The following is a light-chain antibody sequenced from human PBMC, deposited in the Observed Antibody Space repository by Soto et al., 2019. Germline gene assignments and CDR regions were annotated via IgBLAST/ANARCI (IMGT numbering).Light chain of an antibody. Sequence: QSVLTQPPSASGTPGQRVTISCSGSSSNIGSNTVNWYQQLPGTAPKLLVYGTDQRPSGVTDRFSGSKSGTSASLAISGLQSEDEADYSCAAWDDSLNGPVFGGGTKVTVL. V-gene: IGLV1-44*01. CDR3: AAWDDSLNGPV. CDR1: SSNIGSNT. CDR2: GTD. J-gene: IGLJ2*01.